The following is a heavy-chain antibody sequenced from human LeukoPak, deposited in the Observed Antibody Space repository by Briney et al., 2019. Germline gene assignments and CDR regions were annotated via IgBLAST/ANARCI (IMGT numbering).Heavy chain of an antibody. D-gene: IGHD2-8*02. CDR2: IRFDGTSQ. J-gene: IGHJ4*02. CDR3: ATYRQVLLPFES. CDR1: GFTFSSYG. Sequence: GGSLRLSCAASGFTFSSYGMSWVRQAPGKGLEWVAFIRFDGTSQNYADSLKGRFTISRDNSKSTLSLQMNSLRAEDTAIYYCATYRQVLLPFESWGQGTLVTVSS. V-gene: IGHV3-30*02.